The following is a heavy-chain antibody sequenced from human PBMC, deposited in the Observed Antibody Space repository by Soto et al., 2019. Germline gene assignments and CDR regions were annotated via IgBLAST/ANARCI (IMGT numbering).Heavy chain of an antibody. D-gene: IGHD6-13*01. V-gene: IGHV4-31*03. CDR2: ISDSGST. CDR1: GGSIRSGGYY. CDR3: AALAAASTGSYDY. J-gene: IGHJ4*02. Sequence: QVQLQESGPGLVKPSQNLSLTCTFSVSGGSIRSGGYYWSWVRQHPGKGLESIGYISDSGSTTYNPSLKSRVTMSVDTSKKQFSLRLTSVTAADTAVYYCAALAAASTGSYDYWGQGTLVTVSS.